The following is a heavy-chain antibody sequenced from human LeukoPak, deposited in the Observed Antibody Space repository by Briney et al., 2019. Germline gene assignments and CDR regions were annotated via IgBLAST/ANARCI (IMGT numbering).Heavy chain of an antibody. D-gene: IGHD3-9*01. CDR1: GFPFSSHG. Sequence: PGGSLRLSCAGSGFPFSSHGMNWVRQAPGKGLEWVSGISPGGPTYYADSVKGRFSISRDNSKNTLYLQMNSLRAEDTAVYYCAKDVGILTGYFDAFDIWGQGTMVTVSS. J-gene: IGHJ3*02. V-gene: IGHV3-23*01. CDR3: AKDVGILTGYFDAFDI. CDR2: ISPGGPT.